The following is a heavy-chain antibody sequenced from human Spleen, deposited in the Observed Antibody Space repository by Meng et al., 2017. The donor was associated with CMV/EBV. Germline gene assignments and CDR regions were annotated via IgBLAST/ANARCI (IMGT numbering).Heavy chain of an antibody. CDR2: ISAYNGNT. V-gene: IGHV1-18*01. D-gene: IGHD3-10*01. J-gene: IGHJ4*02. Sequence: ASVKVSCKASGYTFTSYGITWVRQAPGQGLEWMGWISAYNGNTDYARSFQDRVTMTTDTSTSTAYMELRSLRSDDTAVYYCARASSGSGISGDKYFFENWGQGTLVTVSS. CDR1: GYTFTSYG. CDR3: ARASSGSGISGDKYFFEN.